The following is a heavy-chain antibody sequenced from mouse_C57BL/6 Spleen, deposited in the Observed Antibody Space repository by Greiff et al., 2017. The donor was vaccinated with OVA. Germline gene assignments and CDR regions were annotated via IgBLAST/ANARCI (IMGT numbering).Heavy chain of an antibody. V-gene: IGHV3-6*01. Sequence: EVQLQESGPGLVKPSQSLSLTCSVTGYSITSGYYWNWLRRFPGNKLEWMGYISYAGSNNYNPSLKNRISSTRDTSKNQFFLKLNAVTTEDTATYYCARDDGYYGADWGQGTLVTVSA. D-gene: IGHD2-3*01. J-gene: IGHJ3*01. CDR2: ISYAGSN. CDR1: GYSITSGYY. CDR3: ARDDGYYGAD.